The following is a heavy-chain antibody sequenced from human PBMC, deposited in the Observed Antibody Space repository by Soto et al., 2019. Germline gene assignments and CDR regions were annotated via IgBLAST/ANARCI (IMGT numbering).Heavy chain of an antibody. CDR3: ARVPEYDRGSRTLFDY. Sequence: SETLSLTCTVSGGSISSYYWSWIRQPPGKGLEWIGYIYYSGSTNYNPSLKSRVTISVDTSKNQFSLKLSSATAADTAVYYCARVPEYDRGSRTLFDYWGQGTLVTVSS. J-gene: IGHJ4*02. D-gene: IGHD3-16*01. V-gene: IGHV4-59*08. CDR1: GGSISSYY. CDR2: IYYSGST.